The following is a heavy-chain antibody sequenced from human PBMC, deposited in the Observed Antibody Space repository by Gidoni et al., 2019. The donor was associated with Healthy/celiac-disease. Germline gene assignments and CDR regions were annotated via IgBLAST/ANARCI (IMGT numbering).Heavy chain of an antibody. CDR1: GFSLSTSGMC. Sequence: QVTLRESGPALVKPTQTLTLTCTFSGFSLSTSGMCVSWIRQPPGKALEWLALIDWDDDKYYSTSLKTRLTISKDTSKNQVVLTMTNMDPVDTATYYCARTSLGYCSGGSCYSGWAFDIWGQGTMVTVSS. J-gene: IGHJ3*02. CDR2: IDWDDDK. D-gene: IGHD2-15*01. CDR3: ARTSLGYCSGGSCYSGWAFDI. V-gene: IGHV2-70*01.